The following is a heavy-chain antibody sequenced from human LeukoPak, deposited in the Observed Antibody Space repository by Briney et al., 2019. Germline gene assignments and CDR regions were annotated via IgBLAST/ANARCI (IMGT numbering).Heavy chain of an antibody. D-gene: IGHD3-3*01. CDR1: GFTFSTFW. Sequence: GGSLRLSCAASGFTFSTFWMHWVRQGPGKDLVWVSRINPDGGGTTYADSVKGRFTISRDNSKNTLYLQMNSLRAEDTAVYYCAGGEWYADYWGQGTLVTVSS. CDR3: AGGEWYADY. CDR2: INPDGGGT. V-gene: IGHV3-74*01. J-gene: IGHJ4*02.